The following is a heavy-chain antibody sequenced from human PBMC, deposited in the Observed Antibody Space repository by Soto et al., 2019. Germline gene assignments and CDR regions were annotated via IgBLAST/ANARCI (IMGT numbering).Heavy chain of an antibody. V-gene: IGHV4-34*02. J-gene: IGHJ6*02. CDR1: GGSFDEYF. CDR3: ARRKDSSRYFYGMDV. CDR2: VHHSGTS. Sequence: QVALQQWGAGLLKPSQTLSLTCGVSGGSFDEYFWTWICLTPGQGLEWIGEVHHSGTSYYNPSLKSRLAVSVDTSKSQVSLTLTSVTAADTGVYYCARRKDSSRYFYGMDVWGQGTTVVVS. D-gene: IGHD6-13*01.